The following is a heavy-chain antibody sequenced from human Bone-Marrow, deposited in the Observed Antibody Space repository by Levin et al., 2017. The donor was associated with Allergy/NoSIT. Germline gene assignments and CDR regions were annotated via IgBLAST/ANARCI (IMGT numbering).Heavy chain of an antibody. V-gene: IGHV1-2*06. CDR2: INPTSGSP. CDR1: GYTFTRHY. CDR3: ARGGDALRKNYYYYYYMDV. J-gene: IGHJ6*03. Sequence: GESLKISCKASGYTFTRHYIHWVRQAPGQGLEWMGRINPTSGSPNLAQKFQGRVTMTRDTSIDTAYMELSRLRSDDTAVYYCARGGDALRKNYYYYYYMDVWGKGTTVTVSS. D-gene: IGHD3-16*01.